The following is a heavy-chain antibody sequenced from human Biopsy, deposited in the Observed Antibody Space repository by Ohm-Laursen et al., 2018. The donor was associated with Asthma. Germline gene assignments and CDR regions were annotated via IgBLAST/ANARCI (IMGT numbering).Heavy chain of an antibody. D-gene: IGHD4-17*01. V-gene: IGHV4-31*03. CDR3: ARTTYGHDGFDP. CDR2: IYYSGST. Sequence: SETLSLTCTVSGGSINIGDYYWSWIRQHPVKGLEWIGHIYYSGSTYYSPSLKSRVSISLDTSKNQFSLSLTSVTAADTAVYYCARTTYGHDGFDPWGQGTLVIVSA. J-gene: IGHJ5*02. CDR1: GGSINIGDYY.